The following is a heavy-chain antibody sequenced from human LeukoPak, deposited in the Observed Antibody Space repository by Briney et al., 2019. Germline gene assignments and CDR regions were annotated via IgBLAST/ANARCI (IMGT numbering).Heavy chain of an antibody. J-gene: IGHJ5*02. Sequence: ASLKVSCKTSGGTLSSYAISWVRQTPRERLERMGWISAYNGNTNYAQKLQGRVTMTTDTSTSTAYMELRSLRSDDTAVYYCARVGALAAAGLNWFDPWGQGTLVTVSS. V-gene: IGHV1-18*01. CDR3: ARVGALAAAGLNWFDP. CDR2: ISAYNGNT. D-gene: IGHD6-13*01. CDR1: GGTLSSYA.